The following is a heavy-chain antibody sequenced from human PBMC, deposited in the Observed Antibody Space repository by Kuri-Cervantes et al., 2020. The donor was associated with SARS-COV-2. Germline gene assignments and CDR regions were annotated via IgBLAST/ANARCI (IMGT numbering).Heavy chain of an antibody. D-gene: IGHD3-22*01. CDR2: ISYDGSNK. CDR1: GFTFSSYG. V-gene: IGHV3-30*18. J-gene: IGHJ4*02. CDR3: AKGSPIYDSSGYTLDY. Sequence: LSLTCAASGFTFSSYGMHWVRQAPGKGLEWVAVISYDGSNKYYADSVKGRFTISRDNSKNTLYLQMNSLRAEDTAVYYCAKGSPIYDSSGYTLDYWGQGTLVTVSS.